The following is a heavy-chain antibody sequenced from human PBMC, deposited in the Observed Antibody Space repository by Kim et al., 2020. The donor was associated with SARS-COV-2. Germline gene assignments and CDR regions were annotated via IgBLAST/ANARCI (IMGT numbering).Heavy chain of an antibody. D-gene: IGHD3-22*01. V-gene: IGHV3-11*06. J-gene: IGHJ5*02. Sequence: SANPVKGRFTTSRDNDKNSLYLQMNSLRAGDTAVYYCASTTYYYDSSGSPWGQGTLVTVSS. CDR3: ASTTYYYDSSGSP.